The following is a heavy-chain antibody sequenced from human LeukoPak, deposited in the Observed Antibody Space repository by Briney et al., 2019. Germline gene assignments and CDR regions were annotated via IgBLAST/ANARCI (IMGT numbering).Heavy chain of an antibody. CDR3: ASPAAMSYYYMDV. J-gene: IGHJ6*03. Sequence: SETLSLTCNVSGGSISSYYWSWIRQPAGKGLEWIGRIYTSGSTNYNPSLKSRVTMSVDTSKNQFSLKLNSVTAADTAVYYCASPAAMSYYYMDVWGKGTTVTVSS. CDR2: IYTSGST. CDR1: GGSISSYY. D-gene: IGHD2-2*01. V-gene: IGHV4-4*07.